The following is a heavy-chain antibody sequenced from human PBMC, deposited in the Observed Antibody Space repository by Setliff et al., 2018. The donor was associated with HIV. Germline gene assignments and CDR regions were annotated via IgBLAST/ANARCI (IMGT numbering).Heavy chain of an antibody. J-gene: IGHJ5*02. D-gene: IGHD3-3*01. CDR1: GGSFSGYY. CDR3: AGHFYYDFWSGFQVWFDP. V-gene: IGHV4-34*01. CDR2: INHSGST. Sequence: SETLSLTCAVYGGSFSGYYWTYLRQPPGKGLEWIGEINHSGSTNSNPSLKSRVTISVDTSNKQFSLKLSSVTAADTAVYYCAGHFYYDFWSGFQVWFDPWGQGTLVTVSS.